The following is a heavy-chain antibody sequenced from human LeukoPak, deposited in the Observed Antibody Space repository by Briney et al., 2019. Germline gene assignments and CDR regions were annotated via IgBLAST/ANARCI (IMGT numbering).Heavy chain of an antibody. CDR3: ARVGWTTSNPSHDAFDI. V-gene: IGHV4-30-2*01. CDR1: GGSINSGSYY. CDR2: ISHSGST. J-gene: IGHJ3*02. D-gene: IGHD4-11*01. Sequence: PSETLSLTCTVSGGSINSGSYYWSWIRQPPGKGLEWIGYISHSGSTYYNPSLKSRVTISIDRSQTQFSLKLSSVTAADTAVYYCARVGWTTSNPSHDAFDIWGQGTMVTASS.